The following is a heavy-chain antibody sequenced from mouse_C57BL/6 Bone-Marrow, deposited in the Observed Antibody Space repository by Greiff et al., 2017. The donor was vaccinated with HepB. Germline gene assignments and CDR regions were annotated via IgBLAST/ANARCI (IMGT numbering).Heavy chain of an antibody. V-gene: IGHV5-4*01. CDR3: ARGHYYGSSHWYFDV. CDR2: ISDGGSYT. CDR1: GFTFSSYA. Sequence: EVQLQESGGGLVKPGGSLKLSCAASGFTFSSYAMSWVRQTPEKRLEWVATISDGGSYTYYPDNVKGRFTISRDNAKNNLYLQMSHLKSEDTAMYYCARGHYYGSSHWYFDVWGTGTTVTVSS. D-gene: IGHD1-1*01. J-gene: IGHJ1*03.